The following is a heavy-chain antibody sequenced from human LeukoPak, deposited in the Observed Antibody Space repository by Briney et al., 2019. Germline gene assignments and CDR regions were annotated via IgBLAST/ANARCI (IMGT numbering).Heavy chain of an antibody. CDR3: ARRPYCGGDCYDH. V-gene: IGHV1-18*01. J-gene: IGHJ4*02. D-gene: IGHD2-21*01. Sequence: GASVKVSCKASGYTFTSYGMRWVRQAPGQGLEWMGWISAYNGNTNYAQKLQGRVTMTTDTSPSTAYMELRSLRSDDTAVYYCARRPYCGGDCYDHWGQGHLVTVSP. CDR1: GYTFTSYG. CDR2: ISAYNGNT.